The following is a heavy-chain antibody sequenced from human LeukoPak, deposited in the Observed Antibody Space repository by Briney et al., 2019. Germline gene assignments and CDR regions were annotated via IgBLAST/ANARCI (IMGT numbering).Heavy chain of an antibody. Sequence: PSETLSLTCTVSGGSINSYYWSWIRQPPGKGLECIGYIHYTGSTNYNPSLKSRVTISVDTSKSQFSLKLSSVTAADTAIYYCARGGYCGSGNDFRFDPWGQGTLVTVSS. D-gene: IGHD3-10*01. J-gene: IGHJ5*02. CDR2: IHYTGST. V-gene: IGHV4-59*01. CDR3: ARGGYCGSGNDFRFDP. CDR1: GGSINSYY.